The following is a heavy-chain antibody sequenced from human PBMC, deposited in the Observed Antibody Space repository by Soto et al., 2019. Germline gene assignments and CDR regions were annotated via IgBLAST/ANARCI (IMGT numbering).Heavy chain of an antibody. CDR2: ISGSGGST. D-gene: IGHD6-13*01. CDR3: AKLAPKIISSWYYFDY. J-gene: IGHJ4*02. Sequence: PGGSLRLSCAASGFTFSSYAMSWVRQAPGKGLEWVSAISGSGGSTYYADSVKGRFTISRDNSKNTLYLQMNSLRAEDTAVYYRAKLAPKIISSWYYFDYWGQGTLVTVSS. CDR1: GFTFSSYA. V-gene: IGHV3-23*01.